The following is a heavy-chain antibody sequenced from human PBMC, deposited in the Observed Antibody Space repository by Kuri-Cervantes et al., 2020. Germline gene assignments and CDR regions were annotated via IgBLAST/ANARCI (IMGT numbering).Heavy chain of an antibody. D-gene: IGHD5-12*01. Sequence: GESLKISCAASGFTFSSYWMSWVRQAPGKGLEWVANIKQDGSEKYYVDSVKGRFTISRDNAKNSLYLQMNSLRAEDPAVYYCARVITEGMVATYLFSHYYGMDVWGQGTTVTVSS. V-gene: IGHV3-7*01. CDR2: IKQDGSEK. CDR1: GFTFSSYW. CDR3: ARVITEGMVATYLFSHYYGMDV. J-gene: IGHJ6*02.